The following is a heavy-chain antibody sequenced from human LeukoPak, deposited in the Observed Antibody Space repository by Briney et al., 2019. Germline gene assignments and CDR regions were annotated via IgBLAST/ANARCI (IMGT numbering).Heavy chain of an antibody. Sequence: GGSLRLSCAASGFTFSSYSMNWVRQAPGKGLEWVSSISSSSSYIYYADSVKGRFSISRDNSKNTLYLEMNSLRADDTAVYYCAKDRNYGSGTYYPEFFQQWGQGTLVTVSS. V-gene: IGHV3-21*04. J-gene: IGHJ1*01. CDR2: ISSSSSYI. CDR3: AKDRNYGSGTYYPEFFQQ. D-gene: IGHD3-10*01. CDR1: GFTFSSYS.